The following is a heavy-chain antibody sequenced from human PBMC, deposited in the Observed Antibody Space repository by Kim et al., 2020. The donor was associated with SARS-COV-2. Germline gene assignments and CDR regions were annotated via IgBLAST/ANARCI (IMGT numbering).Heavy chain of an antibody. CDR1: GYTFTSYG. CDR3: ARGGAHILTGYYLHYYGMDV. D-gene: IGHD3-9*01. V-gene: IGHV1-18*01. J-gene: IGHJ6*02. Sequence: ASVKVSCKASGYTFTSYGISWVRQPPGQGLEWMGWISAYNGNTNYAQKLQGRVTMTTDTSTSTAYMELRSLRSDDTAVYYCARGGAHILTGYYLHYYGMDVWGQGTTVTVSS. CDR2: ISAYNGNT.